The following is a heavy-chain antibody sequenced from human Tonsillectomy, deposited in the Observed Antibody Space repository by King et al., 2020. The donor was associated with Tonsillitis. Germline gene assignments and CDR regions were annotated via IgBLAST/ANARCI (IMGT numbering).Heavy chain of an antibody. J-gene: IGHJ5*02. CDR1: GGSISSSSYY. CDR2: IYYSGST. Sequence: QLQESGPGLVKPSETLSLTCTVSGGSISSSSYYWGWIRQPPGKGLEWIGSIYYSGSTYYNPSLKSRVTISVDTSKNQFSLKLSSVTAADTAVYYCARHLVYSSGYYSWFDPWGQGTLVTVSS. V-gene: IGHV4-39*01. CDR3: ARHLVYSSGYYSWFDP. D-gene: IGHD3-22*01.